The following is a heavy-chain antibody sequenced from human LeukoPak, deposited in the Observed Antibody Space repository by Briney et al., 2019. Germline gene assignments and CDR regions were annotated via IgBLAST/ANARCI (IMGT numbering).Heavy chain of an antibody. V-gene: IGHV1-58*01. CDR1: GFTFTRSA. J-gene: IGHJ3*02. CDR2: IVVGSGNT. CDR3: AAMSGSYYAFDI. Sequence: SVKVSFKASGFTFTRSAVQWVRQARGQRLEWIGWIVVGSGNTNYAQKFQERVTITRDMSTSTAYMELSSLRSEDTAGYYCAAMSGSYYAFDIWGQGTMVTVSS. D-gene: IGHD1-26*01.